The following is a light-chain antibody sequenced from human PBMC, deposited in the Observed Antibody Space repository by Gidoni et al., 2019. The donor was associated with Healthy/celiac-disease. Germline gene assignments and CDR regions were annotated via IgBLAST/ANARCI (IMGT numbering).Light chain of an antibody. CDR1: QSVSSSY. CDR3: QQYGSSLSIT. V-gene: IGKV3-20*01. J-gene: IGKJ5*01. CDR2: GAS. Sequence: ELVFTQSPATLSLSPGERATLSCRASQSVSSSYLAWYQQKPGQAPRLLIYGASSRATGIPDRFSGSGSGTDFTLTISRLEPEDFAVYYCQQYGSSLSITFGQGTRLEIK.